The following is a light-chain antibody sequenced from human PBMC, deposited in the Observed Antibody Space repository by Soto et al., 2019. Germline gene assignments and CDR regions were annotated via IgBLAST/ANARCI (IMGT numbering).Light chain of an antibody. CDR2: DAS. J-gene: IGKJ4*01. V-gene: IGKV3-11*01. CDR3: QQRSNWPLT. CDR1: QSVSSY. Sequence: EIVLTQSPATLSLSPGERATLSCRASQSVSSYLAWYQQKPGQAPRLLIYDASNRATGIPARFSGSGSGTDFTLTNSSLEPEGFAVYYCQQRSNWPLTFGGGTKVEIK.